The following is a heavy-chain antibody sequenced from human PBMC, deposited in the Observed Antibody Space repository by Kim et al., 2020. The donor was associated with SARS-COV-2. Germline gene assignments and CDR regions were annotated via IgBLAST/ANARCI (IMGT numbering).Heavy chain of an antibody. CDR3: ARARVSGSLKY. D-gene: IGHD3-10*01. Sequence: KYYADSVKGRFTISRVNSKNTLYLQMNSLRAEDTAVYYCARARVSGSLKYWGQGTLVTVSS. V-gene: IGHV3-30*01. J-gene: IGHJ4*02. CDR2: K.